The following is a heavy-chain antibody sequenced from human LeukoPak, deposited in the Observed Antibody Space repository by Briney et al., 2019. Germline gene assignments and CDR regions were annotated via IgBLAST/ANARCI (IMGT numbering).Heavy chain of an antibody. CDR3: ARAGDGTAARDY. J-gene: IGHJ4*02. CDR1: GFTFSRYW. Sequence: GGSLRLSCAASGFTFSRYWMSWVRQAPGKGLKWVANINEDGSEEYYVDSVRGRFTIARDNAKNSLYLQMNSLRAEDTAVYYCARAGDGTAARDYWGQGTLVTVSS. CDR2: INEDGSEE. V-gene: IGHV3-7*01. D-gene: IGHD2-15*01.